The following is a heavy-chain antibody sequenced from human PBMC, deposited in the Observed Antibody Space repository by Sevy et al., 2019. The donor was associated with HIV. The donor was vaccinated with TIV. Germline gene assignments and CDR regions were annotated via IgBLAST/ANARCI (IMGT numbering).Heavy chain of an antibody. D-gene: IGHD2-8*01. CDR2: ISHDGNYK. V-gene: IGHV3-30*04. Sequence: LSLTCVASGFTFPIYSVLWVRQAPGKGLEWLTLISHDGNYKYYADSVKGTFTISRDNSNNISYLQMSSLRVEDTALYFCARVAVEYCTNDCYHRFDHWGLGTLVTVSS. CDR1: GFTFPIYS. CDR3: ARVAVEYCTNDCYHRFDH. J-gene: IGHJ4*02.